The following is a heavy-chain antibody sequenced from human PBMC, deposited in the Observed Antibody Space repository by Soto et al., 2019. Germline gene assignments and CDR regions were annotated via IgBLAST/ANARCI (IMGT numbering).Heavy chain of an antibody. J-gene: IGHJ4*02. CDR3: ERVGGVAARTFDY. D-gene: IGHD2-15*01. V-gene: IGHV4-59*01. CDR1: GGSISPFY. CDR2: LYYSGNT. Sequence: QVQLQESGPGVVKPSETLSLTCTVSGGSISPFYWSWVRQPPGRGLEWIGYLYYSGNTNYNPYLKSRVTISVDASKNQVSLRLTSVTAADTAVYYCERVGGVAARTFDYWGQGTVGTVSS.